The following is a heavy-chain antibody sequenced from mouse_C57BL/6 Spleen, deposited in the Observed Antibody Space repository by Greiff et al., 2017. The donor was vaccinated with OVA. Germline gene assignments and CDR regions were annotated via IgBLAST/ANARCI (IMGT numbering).Heavy chain of an antibody. Sequence: QVQLQQPGAELVMPGASVKLSCKASGYTFTSYWMHWVKQRPGQGLEWIGEIDPSDSYTNYNQKFKGKSTLTVDKSSSTAYMQLSSLTSEDSAVYDCAISLYDGYYFDYWGQGTTLTVSS. J-gene: IGHJ2*01. V-gene: IGHV1-69*01. CDR2: IDPSDSYT. CDR1: GYTFTSYW. CDR3: AISLYDGYYFDY. D-gene: IGHD2-3*01.